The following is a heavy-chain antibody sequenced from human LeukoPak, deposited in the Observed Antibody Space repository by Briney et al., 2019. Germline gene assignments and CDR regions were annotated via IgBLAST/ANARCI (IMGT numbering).Heavy chain of an antibody. CDR3: VRNEGEWLYFFDY. D-gene: IGHD3-3*01. J-gene: IGHJ4*02. Sequence: PGGSLRLSCAASGFTFDDYGMSWVRQAPGKGLEWVSYISSSSSTIYYADSVKGRFTISRDNSKNSLYLQMKSLRAEDTAVYYCVRNEGEWLYFFDYWGQGTLVTVSS. CDR1: GFTFDDYG. V-gene: IGHV3-48*01. CDR2: ISSSSSTI.